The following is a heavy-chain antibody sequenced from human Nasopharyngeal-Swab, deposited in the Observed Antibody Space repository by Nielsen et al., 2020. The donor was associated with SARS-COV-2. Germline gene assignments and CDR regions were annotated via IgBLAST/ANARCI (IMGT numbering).Heavy chain of an antibody. CDR1: GGSVSSGSYS. CDR2: IYYTGST. CDR3: ARIDYYRARSFDS. J-gene: IGHJ4*02. D-gene: IGHD3-22*01. V-gene: IGHV4-61*01. Sequence: SETLSLTCTVSGGSVSSGSYSWTWIRQPPGKGLEWIGYIYYTGSTDYNPSLKSRLTISRDTSKNQFSLKLTSVTAADTAVYFCARIDYYRARSFDSWGQGTLVIVSS.